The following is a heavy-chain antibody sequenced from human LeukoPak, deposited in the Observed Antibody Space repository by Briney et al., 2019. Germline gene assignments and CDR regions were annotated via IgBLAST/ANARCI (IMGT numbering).Heavy chain of an antibody. CDR3: ARGGDYWPQWWFDP. Sequence: SETLSLTCTVSGGSISTYYWSWIRQPPGKGLEWIGYIYYTGSTSYNPSLKSRVTMSLDASKNQFSLELNSVTPADTAVYYCARGGDYWPQWWFDPWGRGTLVSVSS. D-gene: IGHD1-26*01. V-gene: IGHV4-59*01. J-gene: IGHJ5*02. CDR1: GGSISTYY. CDR2: IYYTGST.